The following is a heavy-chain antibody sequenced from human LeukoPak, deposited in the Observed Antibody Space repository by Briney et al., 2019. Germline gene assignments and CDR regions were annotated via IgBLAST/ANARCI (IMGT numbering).Heavy chain of an antibody. CDR3: PRDHSGTFDFYY. Sequence: AGGSLRLSCAASGFIVNTNYMSWVSQAPGKGLEWVSAISRSGSRTYYADSVKGRFTISRDIPKNTLYLQMNTLRADDTAVYYCPRDHSGTFDFYYWGQGTLVTVSS. D-gene: IGHD1-26*01. CDR2: ISRSGSRT. V-gene: IGHV3-23*01. J-gene: IGHJ4*02. CDR1: GFIVNTNY.